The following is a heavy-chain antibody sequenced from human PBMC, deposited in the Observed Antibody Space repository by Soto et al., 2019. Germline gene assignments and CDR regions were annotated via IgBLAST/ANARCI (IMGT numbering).Heavy chain of an antibody. Sequence: SETLSLTCTVSGGSISSGGYYWSWLRQHPGKGLEWSGYIYYSGSTYYQPSIKSRVTIAVATSKNQFSLKLSSVTAADTAVYYCARVGGRWLPTWCWFDPWGQGTLVTVSS. J-gene: IGHJ5*02. CDR2: IYYSGST. CDR3: ARVGGRWLPTWCWFDP. V-gene: IGHV4-31*03. CDR1: GGSISSGGYY. D-gene: IGHD5-12*01.